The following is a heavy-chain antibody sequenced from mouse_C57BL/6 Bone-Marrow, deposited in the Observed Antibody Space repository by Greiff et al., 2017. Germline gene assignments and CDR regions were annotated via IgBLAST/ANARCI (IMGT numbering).Heavy chain of an antibody. CDR2: ISYDGSN. CDR1: GYSITSGYY. Sequence: VQLQQSGPGLVKPSQSLSLTCSVTGYSITSGYYWNWIRQFPGNKLEWMGYISYDGSNNYNPSLKNRISITRDPCKNQFFLKLNSVTTEDTATYYCAIPDYYGSSFSFDSWGQGTTLTVSS. CDR3: AIPDYYGSSFSFDS. J-gene: IGHJ2*01. V-gene: IGHV3-6*01. D-gene: IGHD1-1*01.